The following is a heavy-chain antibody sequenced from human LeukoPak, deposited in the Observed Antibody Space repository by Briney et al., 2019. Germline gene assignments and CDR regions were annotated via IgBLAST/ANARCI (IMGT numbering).Heavy chain of an antibody. CDR2: IIRSSSYI. V-gene: IGHV3-21*04. J-gene: IGHJ4*02. CDR1: GFTFSSYA. CDR3: ATSGSGGNYPLDY. D-gene: IGHD1-26*01. Sequence: PGGSLRLSCAASGFTFSSYAMNWVREALGRGLGWVLSIIRSSSYIYYADSVKGRFTISRDNAKNSLYLQMNSLRAEDTAVYYCATSGSGGNYPLDYWGQGTLVTVSS.